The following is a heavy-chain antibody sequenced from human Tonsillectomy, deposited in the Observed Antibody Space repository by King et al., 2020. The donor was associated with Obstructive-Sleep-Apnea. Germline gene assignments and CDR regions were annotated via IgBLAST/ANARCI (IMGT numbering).Heavy chain of an antibody. CDR3: VKDGDYDFWSGYYYFDY. Sequence: VQLVESGGGLVQPGGSLRLSCSASGFTFSSYAMHWVRQAPGKGLEYVSAISSNGGSTYYADSVKGRFTISRDNSKNTLYLQMSSLRAEETAVYYCVKDGDYDFWSGYYYFDYWGQGTLVTVSS. V-gene: IGHV3-64D*09. J-gene: IGHJ4*02. D-gene: IGHD3-3*01. CDR2: ISSNGGST. CDR1: GFTFSSYA.